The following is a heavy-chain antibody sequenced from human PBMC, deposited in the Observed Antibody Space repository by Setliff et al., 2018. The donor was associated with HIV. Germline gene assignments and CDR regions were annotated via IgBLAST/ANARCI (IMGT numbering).Heavy chain of an antibody. D-gene: IGHD3-16*01. Sequence: PGGSLRLSCAASGFTFSTYAMGWVRQAPGKAPEWVAGITWNSATIAYADSVQGRFTISRDNDRHYVYLQMTSLRPEDTALYYCAKDYGDGHNWGAFEIWGQGTMVTVSS. CDR1: GFTFSTYA. J-gene: IGHJ3*02. V-gene: IGHV3-9*01. CDR2: ITWNSATI. CDR3: AKDYGDGHNWGAFEI.